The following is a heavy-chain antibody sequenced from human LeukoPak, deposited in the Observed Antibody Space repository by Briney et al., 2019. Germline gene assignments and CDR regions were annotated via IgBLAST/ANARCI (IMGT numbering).Heavy chain of an antibody. CDR1: GFTFSTYA. D-gene: IGHD2-2*01. CDR2: ISGSGDGT. J-gene: IGHJ5*02. V-gene: IGHV3-23*01. CDR3: AKDRSMYCRSSSCYLDWFDP. Sequence: GGSLRLSCAASGFTFSTYAMSWVRQAPGKGLEWVAAISGSGDGTYYADSVKGRFTISRDNSKNTLYLQMNSLGAEDTAVYYCAKDRSMYCRSSSCYLDWFDPWGQGTLVTLSS.